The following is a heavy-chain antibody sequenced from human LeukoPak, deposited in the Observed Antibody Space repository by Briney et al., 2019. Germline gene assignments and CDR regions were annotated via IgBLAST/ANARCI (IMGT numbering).Heavy chain of an antibody. D-gene: IGHD3-22*01. CDR2: IIPILGIA. J-gene: IGHJ4*02. CDR3: ARDLLYYDSSGYYQGRNDY. Sequence: ASVKVSCKASGGTFSSYAISWVRQAPGQGLEWMGRIIPILGIANYAQKFQGRVTITADKSTSTAYMELSSLRSEDTAVYYCARDLLYYDSSGYYQGRNDYWGQGTLVTVSS. V-gene: IGHV1-69*04. CDR1: GGTFSSYA.